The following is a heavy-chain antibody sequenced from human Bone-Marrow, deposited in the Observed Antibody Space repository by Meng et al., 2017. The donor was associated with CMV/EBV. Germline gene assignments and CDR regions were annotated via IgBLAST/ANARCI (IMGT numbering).Heavy chain of an antibody. V-gene: IGHV4-61*01. CDR1: GGSVSSGSYS. Sequence: GSLRLSCTVSGGSVSSGSYSWTWIRQPPGKGLEWICYIYYSGSTSYTPSLKSRVTISADTSKDQFTLRLNSVSAADTAVYYCVRVPPGYSYGFGPWGQGILVTVSS. J-gene: IGHJ5*02. CDR2: IYYSGST. CDR3: VRVPPGYSYGFGP. D-gene: IGHD5-18*01.